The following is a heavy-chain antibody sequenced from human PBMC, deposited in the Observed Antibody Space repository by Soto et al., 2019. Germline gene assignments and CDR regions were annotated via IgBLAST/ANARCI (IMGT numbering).Heavy chain of an antibody. D-gene: IGHD3-22*01. CDR1: GFTFSNYA. CDR3: ARSGYYDSSGNFDS. J-gene: IGHJ4*02. CDR2: ISGSALNT. V-gene: IGHV3-23*01. Sequence: GGSLRLSCAASGFTFSNYAMNWVRQAPGKGLEWVSGISGSALNTYYADSVEGRFAIFRDNSKNTVYLQMDSPRAEDTAVYYCARSGYYDSSGNFDSWGRGTLVTVSS.